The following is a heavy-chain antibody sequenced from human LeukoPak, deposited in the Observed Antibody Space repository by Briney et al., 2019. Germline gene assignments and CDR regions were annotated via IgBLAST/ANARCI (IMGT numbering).Heavy chain of an antibody. D-gene: IGHD6-19*01. CDR3: ARESETSGWYDY. J-gene: IGHJ4*02. CDR2: ISGDGGST. CDR1: GFIFDNYA. V-gene: IGHV3-43*02. Sequence: GGSLRLSCAAPGFIFDNYAIHWVRQAPGKGLEWVSLISGDGGSTFYADSVRGRFTISRDNTRRSLSLQMSSLRSEDTALYYCARESETSGWYDYWGQGTLVTVSS.